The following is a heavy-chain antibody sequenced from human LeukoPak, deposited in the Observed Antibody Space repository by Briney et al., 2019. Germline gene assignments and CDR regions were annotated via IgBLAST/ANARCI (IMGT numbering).Heavy chain of an antibody. J-gene: IGHJ6*03. CDR2: INHSGST. V-gene: IGHV4-34*01. Sequence: NPSETLSLTCAVYGGSFSGYYWSWIRQPPGKGLEWIGEINHSGSTNYNPSLKSRVTISVDTSKNQFSLKLSSVTAADTAVYYCARLQVVIIRRYYYYMDVWGKGTTVTVSS. D-gene: IGHD3-3*01. CDR1: GGSFSGYY. CDR3: ARLQVVIIRRYYYYMDV.